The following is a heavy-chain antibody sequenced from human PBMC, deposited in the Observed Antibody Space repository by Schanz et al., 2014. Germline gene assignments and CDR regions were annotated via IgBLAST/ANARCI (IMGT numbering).Heavy chain of an antibody. CDR1: GFSFGNYG. CDR2: IGVDGTTT. Sequence: ERLVESGGGLVQPGGSLRLSCEASGFSFGNYGMNWLRQAPGKGLEWVSVIGVDGTTTYYADSVKGRFTISRDNSKNTLYLQMNSLRPEDTAVYYCAKYRGYYRVSGSYRELEYWGQGTLVTVSS. CDR3: AKYRGYYRVSGSYRELEY. V-gene: IGHV3-23*04. D-gene: IGHD3-10*01. J-gene: IGHJ4*02.